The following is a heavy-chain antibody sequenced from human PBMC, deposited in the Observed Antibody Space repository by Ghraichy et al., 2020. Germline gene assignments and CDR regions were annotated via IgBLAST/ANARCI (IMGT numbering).Heavy chain of an antibody. CDR2: INPSGGST. V-gene: IGHV1-46*01. CDR3: AREENVVVTESWGGYFDY. J-gene: IGHJ4*02. D-gene: IGHD2-21*02. CDR1: GYTFTSYY. Sequence: ASVKVSCKASGYTFTSYYMHWVRQAPGQGLEWMGIINPSGGSTSYAQKFQGRVTMTRDTSTSTVYMELSSLRSEDTAVYYCAREENVVVTESWGGYFDYWGQGTLVTVSS.